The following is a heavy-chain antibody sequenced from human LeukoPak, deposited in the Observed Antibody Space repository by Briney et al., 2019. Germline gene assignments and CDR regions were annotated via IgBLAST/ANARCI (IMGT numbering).Heavy chain of an antibody. CDR1: GYTFTGYY. CDR2: ISAYNGNT. D-gene: IGHD6-13*01. J-gene: IGHJ4*02. V-gene: IGHV1-18*04. CDR3: ARGALAAADSFDY. Sequence: ASVKVSCKASGYTFTGYYMHWVRQAPGQGLEWMGWISAYNGNTNYAQKLQGRVTMTTDTSTSTAYMELRSLRSDDTAVHYCARGALAAADSFDYWGQGTLVTVSS.